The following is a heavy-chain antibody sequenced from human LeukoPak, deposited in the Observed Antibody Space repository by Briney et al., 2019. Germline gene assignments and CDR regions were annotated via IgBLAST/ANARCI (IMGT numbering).Heavy chain of an antibody. CDR3: ARDSGERGSGSYLIAY. V-gene: IGHV1-69*06. CDR1: GYTFTGYY. Sequence: ASVKVSCKASGYTFTGYYMHWVRQAPGQGLEWMGGIIPIFGTANYAQKFQGRVTITADKSTSTAYMELSRLRSDDTAVYYCARDSGERGSGSYLIAYWGQGTLVTVSS. J-gene: IGHJ4*02. D-gene: IGHD3-10*01. CDR2: IIPIFGTA.